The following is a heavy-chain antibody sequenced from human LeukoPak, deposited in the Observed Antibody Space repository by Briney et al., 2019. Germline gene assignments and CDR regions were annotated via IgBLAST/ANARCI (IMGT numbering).Heavy chain of an antibody. Sequence: RPGGSLRLSCAASGFTFSSYAMSWVRQAPGKGLEWVSAISGSGGSTYYADSVKGRFTISRDNSKNTLYLQMNSLRAEDTAVYYCAKDYLGPYDSSGYYYFDYWGQGTLVTVSP. CDR1: GFTFSSYA. D-gene: IGHD3-22*01. CDR2: ISGSGGST. J-gene: IGHJ4*02. V-gene: IGHV3-23*01. CDR3: AKDYLGPYDSSGYYYFDY.